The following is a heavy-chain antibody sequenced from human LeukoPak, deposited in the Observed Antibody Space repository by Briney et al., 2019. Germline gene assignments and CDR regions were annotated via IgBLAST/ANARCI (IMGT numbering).Heavy chain of an antibody. CDR2: FDPEDGET. CDR3: ATGIAVAGTATFDY. CDR1: GYTLTELS. D-gene: IGHD6-19*01. Sequence: ASVKVSCKVSGYTLTELSMHWVRQAPGKGLEWMGGFDPEDGETIYAQKFQGRVTMTEDTSTDTVYMELSSLRSEDTAVYYCATGIAVAGTATFDYWGQGTLVTVSS. V-gene: IGHV1-24*01. J-gene: IGHJ4*02.